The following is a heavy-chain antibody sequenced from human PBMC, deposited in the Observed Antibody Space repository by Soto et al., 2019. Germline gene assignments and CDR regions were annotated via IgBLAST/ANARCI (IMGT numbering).Heavy chain of an antibody. J-gene: IGHJ4*02. CDR2: IKQDGSNK. V-gene: IGHV3-7*04. CDR1: GFTLRGYW. Sequence: EVQLVESGGGLVQPGGSLRLTCEASGFTLRGYWMSWVRQAPGKGLEWVANIKQDGSNKYYLDSVKGRFTISRDNDQNSLYLQMDNLRVEDTAVYYWAGGGGNFDQWGQGILVTVSS. D-gene: IGHD3-16*01. CDR3: AGGGGNFDQ.